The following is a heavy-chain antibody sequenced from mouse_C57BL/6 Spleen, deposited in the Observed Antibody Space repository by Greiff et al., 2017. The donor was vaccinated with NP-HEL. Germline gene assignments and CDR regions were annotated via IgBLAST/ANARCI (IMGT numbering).Heavy chain of an antibody. CDR1: GFNIKDYY. J-gene: IGHJ3*01. Sequence: EVQLQQSGAELVRPGASVKLSCTASGFNIKDYYMHWVKQRPEQGLEWIGRIDPEDGDTEYAPKFQGKATMTADTSSNTAYLQLSSLTSEDTAVYYCTTFPYGNYFFAYWGQGTLVTVSA. V-gene: IGHV14-1*01. CDR2: IDPEDGDT. CDR3: TTFPYGNYFFAY. D-gene: IGHD2-1*01.